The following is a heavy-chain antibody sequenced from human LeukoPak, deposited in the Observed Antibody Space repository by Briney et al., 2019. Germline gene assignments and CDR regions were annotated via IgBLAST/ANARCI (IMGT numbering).Heavy chain of an antibody. CDR3: ARDFVSYCSGGSCYSPFGMDV. CDR2: ISYDGSNR. CDR1: GFTFSSYA. Sequence: PGRSLRLSCAASGFTFSSYAMHWVRQAPGKGLEWVAVISYDGSNRYYADSVKGRFTISRDNSKNTLYLQMNSLRAEDTAVYYCARDFVSYCSGGSCYSPFGMDVWGQGTTVTVSS. D-gene: IGHD2-15*01. J-gene: IGHJ6*02. V-gene: IGHV3-30*04.